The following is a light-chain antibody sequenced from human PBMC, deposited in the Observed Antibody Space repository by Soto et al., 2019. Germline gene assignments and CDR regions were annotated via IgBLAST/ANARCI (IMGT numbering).Light chain of an antibody. J-gene: IGKJ1*01. CDR1: QSVSSSY. V-gene: IGKV3-20*01. CDR3: QQYGSSPST. Sequence: DIVLTHAPGTLSLSPGERATLSCRASQSVSSSYLAWYQQKPGQAPRLLIYGASSRATGIPDRFSGSGSGTDFTLTISRLEPEDFAVYYCQQYGSSPSTFGQGTKV. CDR2: GAS.